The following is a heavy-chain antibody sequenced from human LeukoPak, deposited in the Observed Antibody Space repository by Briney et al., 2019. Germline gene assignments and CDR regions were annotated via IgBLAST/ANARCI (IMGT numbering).Heavy chain of an antibody. J-gene: IGHJ4*02. CDR3: ARVGATVTLDY. CDR2: IYYSGST. D-gene: IGHD4-17*01. V-gene: IGHV4-59*01. CDR1: GGSISSYY. Sequence: SETLSLTCTVSGGSISSYYWSWIRQPPGKGLEWIGYIYYSGSTNYNPSLKGRVTISVDTSKNQFSLKLSSVTAADSAVYYCARVGATVTLDYWGQGTLVTVSS.